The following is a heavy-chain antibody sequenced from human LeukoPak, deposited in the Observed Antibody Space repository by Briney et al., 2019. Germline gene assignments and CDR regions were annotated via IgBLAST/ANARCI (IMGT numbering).Heavy chain of an antibody. D-gene: IGHD1-20*01. J-gene: IGHJ4*02. CDR3: ARGGYNWNY. Sequence: SETLSLTCAVYGGSFSGYYWSWIRQPPGKGLEWIGEINHSGSTNNNPSLKSRVTISVDTSKNQFSLKLSSVTAADTAVYYCARGGYNWNYWGQGTLVTVSS. V-gene: IGHV4-34*01. CDR2: INHSGST. CDR1: GGSFSGYY.